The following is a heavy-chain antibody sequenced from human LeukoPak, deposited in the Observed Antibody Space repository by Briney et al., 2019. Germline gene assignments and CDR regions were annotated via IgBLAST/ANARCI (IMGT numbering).Heavy chain of an antibody. CDR2: ISSSSSTI. CDR1: GFTFSSYS. V-gene: IGHV3-48*01. J-gene: IGHJ3*02. CDR3: ARDRTSPYCSGGSCYFVTDAFDI. D-gene: IGHD2-15*01. Sequence: GGSLRLSCAASGFTFSSYSMNWVRQAPGKGLEWVSYISSSSSTIYYADSVKGRFTISRDNAKNSLYLQMNSLRAEGTAVYYCARDRTSPYCSGGSCYFVTDAFDIWGQGTMVTVSS.